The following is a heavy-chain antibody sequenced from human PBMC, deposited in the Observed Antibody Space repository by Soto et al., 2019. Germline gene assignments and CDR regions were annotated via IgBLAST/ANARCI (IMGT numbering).Heavy chain of an antibody. CDR2: IYHSGST. CDR1: GYSISSGYY. D-gene: IGHD3-10*01. CDR3: ARVGGYGMDV. J-gene: IGHJ6*02. V-gene: IGHV4-38-2*01. Sequence: SETLSLTCAVSGYSISSGYYWGWIRQPPGKGLEWIGSIYHSGSTYYNPSLKSRVTISVDTSKNQFSLKLSSVTAADTAVYYCARVGGYGMDVWGQGTTGTV.